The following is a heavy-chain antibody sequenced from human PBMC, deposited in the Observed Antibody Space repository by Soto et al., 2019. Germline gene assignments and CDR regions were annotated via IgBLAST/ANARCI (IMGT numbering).Heavy chain of an antibody. V-gene: IGHV1-18*01. CDR1: GYTFTNYG. CDR2: ISGYNGNT. Sequence: QVQLAQSGTEVKKPGASVKVSCKASGYTFTNYGISWVRQAPGQGPEWMGWISGYNGNTKYGKTLQGRVTMTTDTSTSTAYMELRRLRSDDTAVYYCARGGSSWSAEYYQHWGQGTLVIVSS. D-gene: IGHD6-13*01. J-gene: IGHJ1*01. CDR3: ARGGSSWSAEYYQH.